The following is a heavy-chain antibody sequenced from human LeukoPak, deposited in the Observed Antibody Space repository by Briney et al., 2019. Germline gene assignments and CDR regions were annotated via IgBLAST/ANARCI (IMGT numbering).Heavy chain of an antibody. CDR2: IYTSGST. V-gene: IGHV4-4*07. CDR1: GGSISSYS. D-gene: IGHD6-13*01. CDR3: ARGIAAAGYSVEHINWFDP. J-gene: IGHJ5*02. Sequence: SETLSLTCTGSGGSISSYSWSWIRQPAGKGLECIGRIYTSGSTNYNPSLKSRVTMSVDTSKNQFSLKLSSVTAADTAVYYCARGIAAAGYSVEHINWFDPWGQGTLVTVSS.